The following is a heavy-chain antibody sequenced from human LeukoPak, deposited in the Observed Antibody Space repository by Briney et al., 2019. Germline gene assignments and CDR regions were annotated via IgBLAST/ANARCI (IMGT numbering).Heavy chain of an antibody. Sequence: GGSLRLSCAASGFTFDDYAMHWVRQAPGKGLEWVSGISWNSGSIGYADSVKGRFTISRDNAKNSLYLQMNSLRAEDTALYSLSKEKGSSSNNWFEPLGQGTLVTVSS. D-gene: IGHD2-2*01. CDR2: ISWNSGSI. V-gene: IGHV3-9*01. J-gene: IGHJ5*01. CDR3: SKEKGSSSNNWFEP. CDR1: GFTFDDYA.